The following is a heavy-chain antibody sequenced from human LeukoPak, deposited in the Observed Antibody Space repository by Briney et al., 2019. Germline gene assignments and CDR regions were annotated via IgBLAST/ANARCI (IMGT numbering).Heavy chain of an antibody. J-gene: IGHJ4*02. CDR1: GFTFSDYG. CDR3: AKDEVLQWLVSPFDY. CDR2: VGWDGSEK. V-gene: IGHV3-30*02. D-gene: IGHD6-19*01. Sequence: GGSLRLSCAASGFTFSDYGMHWLRQAPGKGLEWVAFVGWDGSEKHYGESAKGRFTISRDNSKNTLYLQMNSLRAEDTAVYYCAKDEVLQWLVSPFDYWGQGTLVTVSS.